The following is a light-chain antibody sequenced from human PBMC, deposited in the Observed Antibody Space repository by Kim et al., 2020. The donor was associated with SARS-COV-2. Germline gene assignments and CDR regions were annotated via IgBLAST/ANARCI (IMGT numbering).Light chain of an antibody. CDR3: QQFNNLYT. Sequence: DIQMTQSPSSLSASVGDRVTITCQASEDISKYLNWYQQRPGKAPNLLISGASDLEPGVPSRFSGSGSGTDFTLTISSLQPEDFATYYCQQFNNLYTFGQGTKLEI. V-gene: IGKV1-33*01. CDR2: GAS. J-gene: IGKJ2*01. CDR1: EDISKY.